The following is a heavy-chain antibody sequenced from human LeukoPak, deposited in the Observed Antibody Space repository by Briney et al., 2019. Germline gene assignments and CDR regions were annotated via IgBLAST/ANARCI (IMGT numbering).Heavy chain of an antibody. J-gene: IGHJ4*02. CDR2: ISGSGGST. CDR1: GFTFSSYA. Sequence: GGSLRLSSAASGFTFSSYAISWVRQAPGKGLEWVSIISGSGGSTYYANSVKGRFTISRDNSMNTLYLQMNSLRAEDTAVYYCAKFAIWSGYYYYFDYWGQGTLVIVSS. V-gene: IGHV3-23*01. CDR3: AKFAIWSGYYYYFDY. D-gene: IGHD3-3*01.